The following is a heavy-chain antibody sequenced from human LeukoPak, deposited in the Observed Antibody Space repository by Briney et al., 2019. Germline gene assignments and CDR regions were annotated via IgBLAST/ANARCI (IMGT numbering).Heavy chain of an antibody. Sequence: ASVKVSCKVSGYTLTQLSMHWVRQAPGKGLEWMGGFDTEDGETIYAQKFQGRVTMTEDTSTDTAYMELSSLRSEDTAVYYCATDNSYGYPFDYWGQGTLVTVSS. D-gene: IGHD5-18*01. J-gene: IGHJ4*02. CDR3: ATDNSYGYPFDY. V-gene: IGHV1-24*01. CDR2: FDTEDGET. CDR1: GYTLTQLS.